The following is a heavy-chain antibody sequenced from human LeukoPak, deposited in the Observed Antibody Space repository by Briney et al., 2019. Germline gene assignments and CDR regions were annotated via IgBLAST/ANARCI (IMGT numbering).Heavy chain of an antibody. Sequence: SETLSLTGTVSGGSISSYYWSWIRQPPGKRLGWIGYIYYSWSTNYNPSLKSRVTIYVDTYKNQFSLKLSSVTAADTDVYYCARDEHDYYGSRNWFDPWGQGTLVTVSS. CDR1: GGSISSYY. D-gene: IGHD3-10*01. CDR3: ARDEHDYYGSRNWFDP. V-gene: IGHV4-4*08. CDR2: IYYSWST. J-gene: IGHJ5*02.